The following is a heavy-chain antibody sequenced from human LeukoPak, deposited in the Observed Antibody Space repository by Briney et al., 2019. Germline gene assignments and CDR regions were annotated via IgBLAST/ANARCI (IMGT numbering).Heavy chain of an antibody. CDR1: GFTFSSYW. V-gene: IGHV3-21*01. CDR3: ARDPYNGAYSEGYYYYYMDV. J-gene: IGHJ6*03. CDR2: ITSSSSYT. Sequence: PGGSLRLSCAASGFTFSSYWMSWVRQAPGKGLEWISAITSSSSYTFYADSVKGRFTISRDNAQNSLYLQMNSLRVEDTAIYYCARDPYNGAYSEGYYYYYMDVWGKGTTVTVSS. D-gene: IGHD1-1*01.